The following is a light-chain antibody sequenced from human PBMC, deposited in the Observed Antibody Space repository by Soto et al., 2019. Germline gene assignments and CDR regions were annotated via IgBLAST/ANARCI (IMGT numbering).Light chain of an antibody. J-gene: IGLJ1*01. V-gene: IGLV2-14*01. CDR3: SSYTTSNTRQIV. Sequence: QCVLKRAAWVTGYLGQSITISYTGTSSDVGGYNYVSWYQQHPGKAPKFMIYDVSNRPSGVSNRFSGSKSGNTASLTISGLQAEDEADYYCSSYTTSNTRQIVFGTGTKVTVL. CDR2: DVS. CDR1: SSDVGGYNY.